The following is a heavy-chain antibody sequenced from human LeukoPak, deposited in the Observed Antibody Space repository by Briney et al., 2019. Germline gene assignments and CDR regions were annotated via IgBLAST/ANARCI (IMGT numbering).Heavy chain of an antibody. CDR3: ASSRTPLRFLEWLPNFDY. V-gene: IGHV1-18*01. CDR1: GYTFTSYG. CDR2: ISAYNGNT. D-gene: IGHD3-3*01. Sequence: ASVKVSCKASGYTFTSYGISWVRQAPGQGLEWMGWISAYNGNTNYAQKLQGRVTMTTDTSTSTAYMELRSLRSDDTAVYYCASSRTPLRFLEWLPNFDYWGQGTLVTVSS. J-gene: IGHJ4*02.